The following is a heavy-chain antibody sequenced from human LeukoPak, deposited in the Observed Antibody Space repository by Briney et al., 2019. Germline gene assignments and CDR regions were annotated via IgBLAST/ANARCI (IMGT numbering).Heavy chain of an antibody. Sequence: PSETLSLTCTVSGGSISSSNSYWGWIRQPPGKGLEWIGRIYYSGSTYYNPSLKSRVTISVDTSKNQFSLKLNSVTAADTAVYYCARKRYDDPYFFDYWGQGTLVTVSS. CDR3: ARKRYDDPYFFDY. CDR1: GGSISSSNSY. D-gene: IGHD3-16*01. CDR2: IYYSGST. J-gene: IGHJ4*02. V-gene: IGHV4-39*07.